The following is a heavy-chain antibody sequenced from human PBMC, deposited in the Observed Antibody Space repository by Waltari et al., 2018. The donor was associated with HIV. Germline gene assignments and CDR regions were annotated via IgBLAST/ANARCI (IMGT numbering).Heavy chain of an antibody. CDR2: VIPIFGAP. CDR3: ATGDGRNFGVVREYYHYGMDV. Sequence: QVQIVQSGAEVKKPGSSVKVSCEGYGGSSSNYAVSWVRRVPGQGLDWLGGVIPIFGAPDYSQKFHGRLTIVADESINTAYIELSSLTSEDTAVYYCATGDGRNFGVVREYYHYGMDVWGQGTTVTVSS. D-gene: IGHD3-3*01. J-gene: IGHJ6*02. CDR1: GGSSSNYA. V-gene: IGHV1-69*01.